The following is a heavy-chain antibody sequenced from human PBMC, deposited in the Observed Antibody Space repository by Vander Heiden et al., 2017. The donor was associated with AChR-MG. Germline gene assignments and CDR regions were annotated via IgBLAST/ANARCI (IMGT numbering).Heavy chain of an antibody. CDR1: GFTFSSYS. CDR2: ISSSSSYI. Sequence: EVQLVESGGGLVKPGGSLRLSCAASGFTFSSYSINWVRQAPGKGLEWVSSISSSSSYIYYADSVKGRFTISRDNAKNSLYLQMNSLRAEDTAVYYCARDRDDYIWGSYRRAFDIWGQGTMVTVSS. V-gene: IGHV3-21*01. D-gene: IGHD3-16*02. J-gene: IGHJ3*02. CDR3: ARDRDDYIWGSYRRAFDI.